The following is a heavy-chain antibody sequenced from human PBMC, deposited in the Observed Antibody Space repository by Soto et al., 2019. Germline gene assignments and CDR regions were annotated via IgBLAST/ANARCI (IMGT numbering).Heavy chain of an antibody. CDR3: TTGGNSGIPFDY. D-gene: IGHD2-21*02. J-gene: IGHJ4*02. V-gene: IGHV3-15*07. Sequence: PVGSLRLSCAASGFTFSNAWMNWVRQAPGKGLEWVGRIKSKTDGGTTDYAAPVKGRFTISRDDSKDTLYLQMNSLKTEDTAVYYCTTGGNSGIPFDYWGQGTLVTVSS. CDR2: IKSKTDGGTT. CDR1: GFTFSNAW.